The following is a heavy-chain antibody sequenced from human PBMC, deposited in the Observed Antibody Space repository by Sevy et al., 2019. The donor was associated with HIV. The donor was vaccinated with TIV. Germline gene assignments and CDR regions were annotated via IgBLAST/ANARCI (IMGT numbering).Heavy chain of an antibody. Sequence: ASVKVSCMPSGYTFTSYGISWVRQAPGQGLEWMGWISAYNGNTNYAQKLQGRLTMTTDTSTSTASMELRSLRSDDTAVYYCARDNDWNYSYFDYWGQGTLVTVSS. D-gene: IGHD1-7*01. CDR2: ISAYNGNT. J-gene: IGHJ4*02. CDR3: ARDNDWNYSYFDY. CDR1: GYTFTSYG. V-gene: IGHV1-18*01.